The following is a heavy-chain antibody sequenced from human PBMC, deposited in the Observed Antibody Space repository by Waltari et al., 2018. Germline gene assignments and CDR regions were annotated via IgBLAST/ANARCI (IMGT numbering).Heavy chain of an antibody. J-gene: IGHJ6*02. CDR1: VHRFRSYA. Sequence: QVQLVASVGAVVQPGWSLRPSREVPVHRFRSYALHWVRQAPGKGMEWVAVISYNGRNIDYVDSVKGRFTISRDNSKKTLYMQMNSLRAEDTAVYYCARDYCDRTNCHGMDVWGQGTTVTVSS. D-gene: IGHD3-22*01. CDR2: ISYNGRNI. V-gene: IGHV3-30*03. CDR3: ARDYCDRTNCHGMDV.